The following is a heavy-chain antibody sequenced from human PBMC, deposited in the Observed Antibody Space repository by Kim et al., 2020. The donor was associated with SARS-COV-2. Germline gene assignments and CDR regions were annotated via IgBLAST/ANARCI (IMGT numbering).Heavy chain of an antibody. J-gene: IGHJ4*02. CDR3: ARDSSGYYWFDY. CDR1: GFTFSSYA. CDR2: ISYDGSNK. V-gene: IGHV3-30-3*01. D-gene: IGHD3-22*01. Sequence: GGSLRLSCAASGFTFSSYAMHLVRQALGKGLEWVAVISYDGSNKYYADSVKGRFTISRYNSKNTLYLQMNSLRAADTAVYYCARDSSGYYWFDYWGQGNLVTVST.